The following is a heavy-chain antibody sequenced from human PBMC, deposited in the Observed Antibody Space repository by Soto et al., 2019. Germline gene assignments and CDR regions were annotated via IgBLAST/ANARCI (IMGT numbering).Heavy chain of an antibody. J-gene: IGHJ1*01. Sequence: QVQLVQSGAEVKKPASSVKVSCQASGGTFSNFVFSWVRQAPGQGLECMGGILPSVGKANYAQHFQGRVTLTADESTATVYLELSSLKSEETVVYYCARAWDDFPHWGQGPLVTVSS. CDR3: ARAWDDFPH. V-gene: IGHV1-69*01. D-gene: IGHD1-26*01. CDR2: ILPSVGKA. CDR1: GGTFSNFV.